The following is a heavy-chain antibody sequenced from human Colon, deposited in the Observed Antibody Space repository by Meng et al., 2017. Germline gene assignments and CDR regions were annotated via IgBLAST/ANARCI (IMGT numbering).Heavy chain of an antibody. D-gene: IGHD4-17*01. CDR3: AAGLRHGDWFDP. CDR2: IDHFGIS. V-gene: IGHV4-34*02. J-gene: IGHJ5*02. Sequence: QVQLPQGGAGLLQPSEPLSLTCAVSGGSFSGFYWSWIRQPPGKGLEWIGEIDHFGISNYNSSLKGRLTMSVDTSKKQISLTLTSVTAADTAVYYCAAGLRHGDWFDPWGPGTLVTVSS. CDR1: GGSFSGFY.